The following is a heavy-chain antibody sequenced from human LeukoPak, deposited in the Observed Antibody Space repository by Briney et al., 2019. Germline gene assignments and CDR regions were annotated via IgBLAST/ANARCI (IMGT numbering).Heavy chain of an antibody. D-gene: IGHD3-10*01. V-gene: IGHV3-23*01. J-gene: IGHJ4*02. CDR1: GFTFSSYA. CDR2: ISGSGGST. Sequence: PGGSLRLSCAASGFTFSSYAMSWVRQAPGKGLEWVSAISGSGGSTYYADSVKGRFTISRDNSKNTLYLQMNSLRAEDTAVYYCAVPYGFGELLYRFDYWGQGTLVTASS. CDR3: AVPYGFGELLYRFDY.